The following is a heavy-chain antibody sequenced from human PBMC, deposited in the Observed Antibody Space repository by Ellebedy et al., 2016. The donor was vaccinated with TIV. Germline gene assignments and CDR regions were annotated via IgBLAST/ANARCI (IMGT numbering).Heavy chain of an antibody. D-gene: IGHD2-2*01. CDR3: ARGRGYAHQGLNFDL. CDR2: IYTGGTT. J-gene: IGHJ4*02. Sequence: GESLKISCAASGFTVSPNYMSWVRQAPGKGLEWVSVIYTGGTTVYADSVKGRFTLSRDNSKKPVFLQMNSLRAEDTAVYYWARGRGYAHQGLNFDLWGQGTLVTVSS. CDR1: GFTVSPNY. V-gene: IGHV3-53*01.